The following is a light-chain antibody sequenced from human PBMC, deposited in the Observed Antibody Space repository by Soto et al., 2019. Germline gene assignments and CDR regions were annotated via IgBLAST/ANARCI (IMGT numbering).Light chain of an antibody. V-gene: IGKV3-20*01. CDR3: QQYGSSVFT. CDR2: GAS. CDR1: QSVSSSY. Sequence: EIVLTQSPGTLSLSPGERATLSCRASQSVSSSYLAWYQQKPGQAPRLLIYGASSMATGLPDRFSGSGSGTDFTLTISRLEPEDFAVYYCQQYGSSVFTFGPGTKVDIK. J-gene: IGKJ3*01.